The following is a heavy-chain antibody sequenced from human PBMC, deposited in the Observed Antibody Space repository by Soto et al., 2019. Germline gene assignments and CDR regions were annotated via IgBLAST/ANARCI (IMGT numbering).Heavy chain of an antibody. CDR3: ARDATFGTKGGSFDI. CDR2: MWYDGTNK. D-gene: IGHD3-16*01. J-gene: IGHJ3*02. Sequence: PGGSLRLSCAASGFTFRIYSMHWVRQSPGKGLEWVAVMWYDGTNKYYGESVKGRFTISRDNSENTLYLQMNSLRVEDTAVYYCARDATFGTKGGSFDIWGHGTLVTASS. CDR1: GFTFRIYS. V-gene: IGHV3-33*01.